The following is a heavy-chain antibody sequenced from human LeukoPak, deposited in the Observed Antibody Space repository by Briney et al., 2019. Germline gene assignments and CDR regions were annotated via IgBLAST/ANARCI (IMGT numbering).Heavy chain of an antibody. D-gene: IGHD1-1*01. CDR3: ASLSWNDVDYHYYGMDV. CDR2: IKQDGSEK. V-gene: IGHV3-7*01. J-gene: IGHJ6*02. Sequence: GGSLRLSCAASGFTFSSYWVSWVRQAPGKGLEWVANIKQDGSEKYYVDSVKGRFAISRDNAKNSLYLQMNSLRAEDTAVYYCASLSWNDVDYHYYGMDVWGQGTTVTVSS. CDR1: GFTFSSYW.